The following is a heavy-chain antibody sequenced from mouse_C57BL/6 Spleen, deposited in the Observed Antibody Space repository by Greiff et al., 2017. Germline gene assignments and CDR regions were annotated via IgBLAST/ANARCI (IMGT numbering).Heavy chain of an antibody. D-gene: IGHD1-1*01. V-gene: IGHV1-81*01. CDR1: GYTFTSYG. CDR3: ARGDYYGSSPAWFAY. J-gene: IGHJ3*01. Sequence: QVQLQQSGAELARPGASVKLSCKASGYTFTSYGISWVKQRTGQGLEWIGEIYPRSGNTYYNEKFKGKATLTADKSSSTAYMELRSLTSEDSAVXFCARGDYYGSSPAWFAYWGQGTLVTVSA. CDR2: IYPRSGNT.